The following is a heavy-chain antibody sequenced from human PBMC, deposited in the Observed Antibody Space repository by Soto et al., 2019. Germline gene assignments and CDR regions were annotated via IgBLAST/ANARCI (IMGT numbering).Heavy chain of an antibody. CDR1: GGTFSSHS. CDR3: AREVGYGDFSAALLD. V-gene: IGHV1-69*01. CDR2: VISLFGTA. Sequence: VQLMQSGAEVKKPGSSVKVSCKASGGTFSSHSINWVRQAPGQGLEWMGGVISLFGTANYAHKFKGRVTITADQSTSTAYMELNSLRAEDTAVYYCAREVGYGDFSAALLDWGQGTLVTVSS. J-gene: IGHJ4*02. D-gene: IGHD4-17*01.